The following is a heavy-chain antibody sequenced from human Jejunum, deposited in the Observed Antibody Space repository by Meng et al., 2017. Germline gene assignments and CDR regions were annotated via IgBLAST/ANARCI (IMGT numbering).Heavy chain of an antibody. D-gene: IGHD5-24*01. J-gene: IGHJ5*02. CDR2: VSSRGTT. Sequence: SETLSLTCPVAGGSISGYFWSWIRQSPGEGREWIGYVSSRGTTNYSPSLKSRVTISVDTSMNQFSLNVNSVTAADTAVYYCARDFGMASRFDPWGQGTLVTVSS. V-gene: IGHV4-59*01. CDR1: GGSISGYF. CDR3: ARDFGMASRFDP.